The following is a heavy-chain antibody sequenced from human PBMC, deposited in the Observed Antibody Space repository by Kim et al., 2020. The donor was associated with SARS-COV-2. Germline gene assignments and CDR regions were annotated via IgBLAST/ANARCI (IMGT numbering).Heavy chain of an antibody. CDR2: INSDGSST. CDR1: GFTFSSYW. CDR3: ARASGVLMVYMDY. D-gene: IGHD2-8*01. V-gene: IGHV3-74*01. Sequence: GGSLRLSCAASGFTFSSYWMHWVRQAPGKGLVWVSRINSDGSSTIYADSVKGRFTISRDNAKNTLYLQMNSLRAEDTAVYYCARASGVLMVYMDYWGQGTLVTVSS. J-gene: IGHJ4*02.